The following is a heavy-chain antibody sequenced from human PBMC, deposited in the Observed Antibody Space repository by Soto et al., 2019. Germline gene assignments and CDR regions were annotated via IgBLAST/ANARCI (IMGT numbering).Heavy chain of an antibody. V-gene: IGHV4-34*01. D-gene: IGHD3-10*01. CDR1: GGSFSGYY. CDR2: INHSGST. Sequence: SETLSLTCAVYGGSFSGYYWSWIRQPPGKGLEWIGEINHSGSTNYNPSLKSRVTISVDTSKNQFSLKLSSVTAADTAVYYCARTKNFVWFGELLYGMDVWGQGTTVTVSS. J-gene: IGHJ6*02. CDR3: ARTKNFVWFGELLYGMDV.